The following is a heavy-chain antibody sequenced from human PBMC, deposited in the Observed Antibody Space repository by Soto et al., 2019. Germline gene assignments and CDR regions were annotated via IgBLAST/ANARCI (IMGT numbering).Heavy chain of an antibody. Sequence: EVQLVQSGAEVKKPGESLKISCKGSGYSFTSYWIGWVRQMPGKGREWMGIIYPGDSDTRYSPSFQGQVTISADKSISTAYLQWSSLKASDTAMYYCASGLRYFDWLDKVSYAFDIWGQGTMVTVSS. CDR1: GYSFTSYW. D-gene: IGHD3-9*01. CDR3: ASGLRYFDWLDKVSYAFDI. CDR2: IYPGDSDT. V-gene: IGHV5-51*03. J-gene: IGHJ3*02.